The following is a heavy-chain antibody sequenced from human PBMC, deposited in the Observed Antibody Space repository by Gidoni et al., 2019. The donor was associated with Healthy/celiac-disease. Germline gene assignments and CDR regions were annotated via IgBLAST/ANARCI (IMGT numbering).Heavy chain of an antibody. J-gene: IGHJ6*02. CDR2: IDWDDNK. V-gene: IGHV2-70*01. D-gene: IGHD1-7*01. CDR1: GLAPSTSGMS. CDR3: ARMLERELHLLDYYCMDY. Sequence: QVTLREYVPALVKPTQTFTLTWTFSGLAPSTSGMSVCWIRQPPGKALEWRAIIDWDDNKYYSTSLKTRVTISKDTSKSQVVLTMTNMDPEDTATYYCARMLERELHLLDYYCMDYWGQGTTVTVSS.